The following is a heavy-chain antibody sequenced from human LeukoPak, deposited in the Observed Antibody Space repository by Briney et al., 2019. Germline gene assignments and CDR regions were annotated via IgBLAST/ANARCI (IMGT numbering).Heavy chain of an antibody. V-gene: IGHV3-23*01. CDR1: GFTFSTYA. D-gene: IGHD3-9*01. Sequence: GGSLRLSCAASGFTFSTYAVNWVRQAPGKGLEWVSTISGSGDSTYYADSVKGRFTISRDNSKNTLYLQMNSLRAEDTAVYYCARRYYYDNWGQGTLVTVSS. J-gene: IGHJ4*02. CDR3: ARRYYYDN. CDR2: ISGSGDST.